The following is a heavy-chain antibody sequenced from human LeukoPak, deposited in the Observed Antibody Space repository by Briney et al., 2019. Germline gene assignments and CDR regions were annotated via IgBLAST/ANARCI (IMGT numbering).Heavy chain of an antibody. J-gene: IGHJ6*03. CDR1: GFTVSSNY. CDR2: IYSGGST. D-gene: IGHD2-8*01. Sequence: GGSLRLSCAASGFTVSSNYMSWVRQAPGKGLEWVSVIYSGGSTYYADSVKRRFTNSRDNYKNTMYLQMNSLRAEDPTVYYCARVYAIPNFDYYMDVWGKGTMVTVSS. CDR3: ARVYAIPNFDYYMDV. V-gene: IGHV3-53*01.